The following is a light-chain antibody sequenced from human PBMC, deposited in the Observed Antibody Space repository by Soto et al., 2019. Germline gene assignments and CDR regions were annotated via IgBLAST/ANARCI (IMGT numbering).Light chain of an antibody. CDR1: QSVSSN. CDR3: QQYNNWSFT. CDR2: GAS. Sequence: EIVMTQSPATLSVSPGERATLSCRASQSVSSNLAWYQQKPGQAPRLHIYGASTRATGIPARFSGSGSGTEFTLTISSLQSEDFAVYYCQQYNNWSFTFGPGTKVDIK. V-gene: IGKV3-15*01. J-gene: IGKJ3*01.